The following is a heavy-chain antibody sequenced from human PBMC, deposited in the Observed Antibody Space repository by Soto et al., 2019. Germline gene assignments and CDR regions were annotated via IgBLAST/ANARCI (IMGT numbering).Heavy chain of an antibody. D-gene: IGHD5-12*01. V-gene: IGHV3-23*01. Sequence: PGGSLRLSCAASGFTFSSYAMSWVRQAPGKGLEWVSAVSGNASNTFYADSVKGRFTISRDNSKNTLYLQMNGLRAEDTTVYYFAKDHIGYEVWYYYYYYGMDVWGQGTTVTVSS. CDR2: VSGNASNT. CDR3: AKDHIGYEVWYYYYYYGMDV. CDR1: GFTFSSYA. J-gene: IGHJ6*02.